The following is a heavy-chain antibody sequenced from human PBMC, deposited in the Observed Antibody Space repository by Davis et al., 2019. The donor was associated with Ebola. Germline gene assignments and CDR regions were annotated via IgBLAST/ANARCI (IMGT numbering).Heavy chain of an antibody. CDR1: GYSFTGNY. V-gene: IGHV1-2*02. CDR2: INPNSGGT. J-gene: IGHJ4*02. Sequence: ASVKVSCKASGYSFTGNYIHWVRQAPGQGLEWMGWINPNSGGTNYAQKFQGRVTMTRDTSISTAYMELNRLTSDDTAVYYCARDGGSCRGGSCQGYFDYWGQGTLVTVSS. CDR3: ARDGGSCRGGSCQGYFDY. D-gene: IGHD2-15*01.